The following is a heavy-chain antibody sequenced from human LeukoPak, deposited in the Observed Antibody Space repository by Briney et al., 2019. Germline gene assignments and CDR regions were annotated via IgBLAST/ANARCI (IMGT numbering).Heavy chain of an antibody. V-gene: IGHV1-46*01. Sequence: ASVKVSCKASGYTFTSYYMHWVRQAPGQGLEWMGIINPSGGSTSYAQKFQGRVTMTRDTSTSTVYVELSSLRSEDTAVYYCARDAEWEPTDYWGQGTLVTVSS. D-gene: IGHD1-26*01. J-gene: IGHJ4*02. CDR1: GYTFTSYY. CDR2: INPSGGST. CDR3: ARDAEWEPTDY.